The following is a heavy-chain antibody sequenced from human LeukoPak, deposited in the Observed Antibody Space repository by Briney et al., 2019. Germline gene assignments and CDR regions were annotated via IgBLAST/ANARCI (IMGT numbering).Heavy chain of an antibody. V-gene: IGHV4-4*02. CDR1: GGSLSSSNW. J-gene: IGHJ3*02. D-gene: IGHD6-13*01. Sequence: SETLSLTCAVSGGSLSSSNWWSWVRQPPGKGLEWIGEIYHSGSTNYNPSLKSRVTISVDKSKNQFSLKLSSVTAAGTAVYYCARDGVAAAVDAFDIWGQGTMVTVSS. CDR2: IYHSGST. CDR3: ARDGVAAAVDAFDI.